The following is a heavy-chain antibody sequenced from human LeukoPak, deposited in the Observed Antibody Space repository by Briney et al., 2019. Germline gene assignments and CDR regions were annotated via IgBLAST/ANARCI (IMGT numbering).Heavy chain of an antibody. CDR1: GYTFTSYY. V-gene: IGHV1-46*01. CDR2: INPSGGST. CDR3: ASGYSDYADYYNYYMDV. D-gene: IGHD4-11*01. J-gene: IGHJ6*03. Sequence: ASVKVSCKASGYTFTSYYMHWVRQAPGQGLEWMGIINPSGGSTSYAQKFQGRVTMTRDTSITTAYMELSRLSSDDTALYYCASGYSDYADYYNYYMDVWGKGTTVTVSS.